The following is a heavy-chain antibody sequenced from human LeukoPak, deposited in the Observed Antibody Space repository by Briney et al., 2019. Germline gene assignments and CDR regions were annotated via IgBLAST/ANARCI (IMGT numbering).Heavy chain of an antibody. CDR3: ARVPGDY. D-gene: IGHD1-14*01. CDR1: GFTVNSND. CDR2: ISSDGRT. V-gene: IGHV3-66*01. J-gene: IGHJ4*02. Sequence: GGSLRLSCAASGFTVNSNDMSWVRQAPGKGLEWVSVISSDGRTYYADSVKGRFTISRDNSKNTLDLQMNSLRAEDTAVYYCARVPGDYWGQGTLVTVSS.